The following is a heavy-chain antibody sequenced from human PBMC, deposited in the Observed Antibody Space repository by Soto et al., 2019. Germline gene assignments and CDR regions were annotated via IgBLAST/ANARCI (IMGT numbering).Heavy chain of an antibody. CDR3: RYSSPSGVWFDP. CDR1: GFTFGDYA. CDR2: IRSKDYGGTT. V-gene: IGHV3-49*04. J-gene: IGHJ5*02. Sequence: PGGSLRLSCTGSGFTFGDYAMSWVRQAPGKGLEWVGFIRSKDYGGTTEYAASVKGRFTISRDDSKNIAYLQMNSLKTEDTAVYYCRYSSPSGVWFDPWGQGTLVTVSS. D-gene: IGHD6-6*01.